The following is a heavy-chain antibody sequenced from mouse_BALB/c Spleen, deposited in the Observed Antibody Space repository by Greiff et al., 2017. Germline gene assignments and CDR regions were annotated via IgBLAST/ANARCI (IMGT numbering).Heavy chain of an antibody. CDR1: GYSFTSYW. CDR2: IYPGNSDT. CDR3: TRRGGSSYNLDY. D-gene: IGHD1-1*01. J-gene: IGHJ2*01. V-gene: IGHV1-5*01. Sequence: EVKLQESGTVLARPGASVKMSCKASGYSFTSYWMHWVKQRPGQGLEWIGAIYPGNSDTSYNQKFKGKAKLTAVTSASTAYMELSSLTNEDSAVYYCTRRGGSSYNLDYWGQGTTLTVSS.